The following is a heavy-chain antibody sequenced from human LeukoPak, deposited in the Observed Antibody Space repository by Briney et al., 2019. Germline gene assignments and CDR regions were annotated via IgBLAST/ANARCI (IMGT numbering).Heavy chain of an antibody. CDR3: ASGEGFVLRYYYYGMDV. J-gene: IGHJ6*02. CDR1: GGSVSSGSYY. Sequence: SETLSLTCTVSGGSVSSGSYYWSWIRQPPGKGLEWIGYIYYSGNTNYNPSLKSRVTISVDTSKNQFSLKLSSVTAADTAVYYCASGEGFVLRYYYYGMDVWGQGTTVTVSS. D-gene: IGHD2-8*02. V-gene: IGHV4-61*01. CDR2: IYYSGNT.